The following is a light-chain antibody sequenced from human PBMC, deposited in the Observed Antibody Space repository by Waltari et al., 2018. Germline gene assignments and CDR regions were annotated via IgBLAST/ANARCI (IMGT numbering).Light chain of an antibody. CDR3: QQYQSPPWT. Sequence: DIQMTQFPSTLSASVGDRVTITCRASQSIGSWLAWYQQKPGEAPKVLIYKASILESGGPSRFSGSGSGTEFTLTISSLQPDEFATYYCQQYQSPPWTFGQGTNVEIK. J-gene: IGKJ1*01. CDR1: QSIGSW. V-gene: IGKV1-5*03. CDR2: KAS.